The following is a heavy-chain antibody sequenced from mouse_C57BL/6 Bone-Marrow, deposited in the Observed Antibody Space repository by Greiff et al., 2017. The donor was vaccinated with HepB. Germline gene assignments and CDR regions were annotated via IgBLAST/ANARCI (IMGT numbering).Heavy chain of an antibody. D-gene: IGHD1-1*01. CDR3: ATVLHY. CDR1: GFTFSDYG. Sequence: EVKLMESGGGLVKPGGSLKLSCAASGFTFSDYGMHWVRQAPEKGLEWVAYISSGSSTIYYADTVKGRFTISRDNAKNTLFLQMTSLRSEDTAMYYCATVLHYWGQGTLVTVSA. CDR2: ISSGSSTI. J-gene: IGHJ3*01. V-gene: IGHV5-17*01.